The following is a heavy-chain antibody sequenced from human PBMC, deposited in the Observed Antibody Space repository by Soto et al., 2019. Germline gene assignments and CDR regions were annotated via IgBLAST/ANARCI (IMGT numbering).Heavy chain of an antibody. Sequence: SETLSLTCTVSGGSISSYYWSWIRQPPGKGLEWIGYIYYSGSTNYNPSLKSRVTISVDTSKNQFSLKLSSVTAADTAVYYCARGRGYSGYDHFFDDWGQGTLVTVSS. J-gene: IGHJ4*02. D-gene: IGHD5-12*01. CDR1: GGSISSYY. CDR2: IYYSGST. V-gene: IGHV4-59*01. CDR3: ARGRGYSGYDHFFDD.